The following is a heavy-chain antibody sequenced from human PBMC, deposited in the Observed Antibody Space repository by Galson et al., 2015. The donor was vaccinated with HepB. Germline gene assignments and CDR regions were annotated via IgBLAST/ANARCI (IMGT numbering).Heavy chain of an antibody. CDR1: GFTFSSYA. V-gene: IGHV3-30-3*01. CDR3: ARDGSAMVRGVIGY. D-gene: IGHD3-10*01. J-gene: IGHJ4*02. CDR2: ISYGGSNK. Sequence: SLRLSCAASGFTFSSYAMHWVRQAPGKGLEWVAVISYGGSNKYYADSVKGRFTISRDNSKNTLYLQMNSLRAEDTAVYYCARDGSAMVRGVIGYWGQGTLVTVSS.